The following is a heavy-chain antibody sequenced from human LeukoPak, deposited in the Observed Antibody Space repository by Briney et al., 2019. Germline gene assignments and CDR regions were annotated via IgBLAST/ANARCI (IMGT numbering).Heavy chain of an antibody. CDR3: ARDGASSWYRYFDH. Sequence: SETLSLTCTVSGGSISSYYWSWIRQPPGKGLEWIGYIYYSGSTNYNPSLKSRVTISVDTSKNQFSLKLSSVTAADTAVYYCARDGASSWYRYFDHWGQGTLVTVSS. D-gene: IGHD6-13*01. CDR1: GGSISSYY. J-gene: IGHJ4*02. CDR2: IYYSGST. V-gene: IGHV4-59*01.